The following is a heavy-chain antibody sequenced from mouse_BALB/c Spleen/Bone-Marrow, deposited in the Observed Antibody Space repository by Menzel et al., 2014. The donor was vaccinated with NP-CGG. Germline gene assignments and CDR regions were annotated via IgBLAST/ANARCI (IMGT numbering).Heavy chain of an antibody. Sequence: EVKLVESGGGVVQPGGSRKLSCAASGFNFSDYGMAWVRLAPGKGPEWVAFISNLAYSIYYADTVTGRFTISRENAKNTLHLEMSSLRFEDTAMYYCTRDRGYDGGYYFDYWGQGTTLTVSS. CDR2: ISNLAYSI. CDR3: TRDRGYDGGYYFDY. D-gene: IGHD2-2*01. V-gene: IGHV5-15*02. CDR1: GFNFSDYG. J-gene: IGHJ2*01.